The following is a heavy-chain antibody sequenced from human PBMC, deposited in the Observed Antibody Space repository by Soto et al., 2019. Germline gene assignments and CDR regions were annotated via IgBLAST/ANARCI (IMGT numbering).Heavy chain of an antibody. V-gene: IGHV1-2*02. CDR1: GYTFTSYY. Sequence: QVQLVQSGAEVKKPGASVKVSCKASGYTFTSYYMHWVRQAPGQGLEWMGWINPDSGVTYYPHKFQDRVTMTRDTSISTAYIELSRLTSHDTALYYCARDRGVMDVWGPGTTVIVAS. J-gene: IGHJ6*02. CDR2: INPDSGVT. D-gene: IGHD2-8*01. CDR3: ARDRGVMDV.